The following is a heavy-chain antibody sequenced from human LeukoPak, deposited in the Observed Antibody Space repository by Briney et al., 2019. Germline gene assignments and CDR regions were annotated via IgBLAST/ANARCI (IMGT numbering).Heavy chain of an antibody. CDR2: INQDGREK. CDR3: AKGRDYGDY. Sequence: GGSLRLSCAVSGFTVSSNYMSWVRQAPGKGLQWVANINQDGREKYYMGSMKGRLNISRDNTENSVFLQLTSLRPEDTGIYFCAKGRDYGDYWGQGTLVAVSS. CDR1: GFTVSSNY. V-gene: IGHV3-7*01. J-gene: IGHJ4*02.